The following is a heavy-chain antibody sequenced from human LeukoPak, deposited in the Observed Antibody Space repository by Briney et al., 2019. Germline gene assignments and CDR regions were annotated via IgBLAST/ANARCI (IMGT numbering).Heavy chain of an antibody. Sequence: GRSLRLSCAASAFTFSSYAMSCVRQPPGKGLEWVSAISGSGGSTYYADSVKGRFTISRDNSKNTLYLQMNSLRAEDTAVYYCAKGNDPMDYWGQGTLVTVSS. CDR1: AFTFSSYA. J-gene: IGHJ4*02. CDR3: AKGNDPMDY. V-gene: IGHV3-23*01. CDR2: ISGSGGST.